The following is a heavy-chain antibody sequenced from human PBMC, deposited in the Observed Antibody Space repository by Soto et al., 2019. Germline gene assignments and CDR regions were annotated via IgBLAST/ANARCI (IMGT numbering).Heavy chain of an antibody. J-gene: IGHJ4*02. CDR3: ARDPGGSSSYLGY. V-gene: IGHV1-2*02. Sequence: APVKVSCMASGYTFTGRYIHWVLQAPGQGLEWMGWINPASGGGTYAQKFQGRVSLTRDTSNSIAYMELSSLGSDDTACYFCARDPGGSSSYLGYWGQGTPVTVSS. CDR1: GYTFTGRY. D-gene: IGHD6-6*01. CDR2: INPASGGG.